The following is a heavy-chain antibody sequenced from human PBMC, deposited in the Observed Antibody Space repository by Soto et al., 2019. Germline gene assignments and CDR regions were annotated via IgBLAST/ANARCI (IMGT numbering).Heavy chain of an antibody. CDR2: IIPIFGTA. CDR3: ARDGGRHSGGIDY. Sequence: QVQLVQSGAAVTKPGSSVKVSCKASGGTFSSYSINWVRQAPGPGLEWMGEIIPIFGTANDAQKFQGRVTITADESTSTAYMELSSLRSEDTAVYYCARDGGRHSGGIDYWGQGTLVTVSS. J-gene: IGHJ4*02. CDR1: GGTFSSYS. D-gene: IGHD1-26*01. V-gene: IGHV1-69*01.